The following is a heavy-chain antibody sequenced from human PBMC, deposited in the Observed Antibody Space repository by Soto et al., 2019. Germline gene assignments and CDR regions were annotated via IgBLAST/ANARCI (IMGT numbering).Heavy chain of an antibody. CDR1: GGSISSSSYY. Sequence: SETLSLTCTVSGGSISSSSYYWGWIRQPPGKGLEWIGSIYYSGSTYYNPSLKSRVTISVDTSKNQFSLKLSSVTAADTAVYYCARDPVGDLVGNWFEPWGQGTLVTVS. J-gene: IGHJ5*02. CDR2: IYYSGST. D-gene: IGHD3-16*01. V-gene: IGHV4-39*07. CDR3: ARDPVGDLVGNWFEP.